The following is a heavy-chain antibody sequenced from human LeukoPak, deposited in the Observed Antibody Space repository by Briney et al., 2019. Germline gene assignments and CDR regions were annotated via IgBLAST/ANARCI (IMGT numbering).Heavy chain of an antibody. CDR3: ARGSMTTVTTY. CDR1: VFTFSSYW. CDR2: INSDGSST. D-gene: IGHD4-17*01. J-gene: IGHJ4*02. V-gene: IGHV3-74*01. Sequence: GGSLRLSCAASVFTFSSYWMHWVRQAPGKGLVWVSRINSDGSSTSYADSVKGRFTISRDNAKNTLYLQMNSLRAEDTSVYYCARGSMTTVTTYWGQGTLVTVSS.